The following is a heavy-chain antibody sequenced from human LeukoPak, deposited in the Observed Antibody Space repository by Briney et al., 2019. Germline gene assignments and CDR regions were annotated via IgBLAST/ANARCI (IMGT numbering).Heavy chain of an antibody. D-gene: IGHD1-1*01. CDR2: IIPIFGRA. J-gene: IGHJ5*02. CDR1: GGTFSSEA. V-gene: IGHV1-69*01. Sequence: AASAKVSCKTSGGTFSSEAFIWVRQAPGQGLEWMGGIIPIFGRADYAQKFQDIVTITADESTSTVYMELSSLRSEDTAVYYCARGETILNWFDPWGQRTLVTVSS. CDR3: ARGETILNWFDP.